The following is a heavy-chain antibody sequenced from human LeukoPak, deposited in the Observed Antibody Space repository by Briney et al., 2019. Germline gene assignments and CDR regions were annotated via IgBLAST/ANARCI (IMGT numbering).Heavy chain of an antibody. V-gene: IGHV4-34*01. CDR1: GGSFSGYY. CDR2: INHSGST. J-gene: IGHJ4*02. Sequence: SETLSLTCAVYGGSFSGYYWSWIRQPPGKGLEWIGEINHSGSTNYNPSLKSRVTISVDTSKNRFSLKLSSVTAADTAVYYCARGPHGSGSEPFDYWGQGTLVTVSS. CDR3: ARGPHGSGSEPFDY. D-gene: IGHD3-10*01.